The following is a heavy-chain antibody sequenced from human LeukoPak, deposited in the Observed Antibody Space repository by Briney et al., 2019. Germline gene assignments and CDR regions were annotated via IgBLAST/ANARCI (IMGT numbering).Heavy chain of an antibody. Sequence: SVKLSCKASGGTFSSYAISWVRPAPGQGVEWMGRIIPILGIANYAQKFQGRVTITADKSTSTAYMELSSLRSEDTAVYYCAKMWGSDYYDSSGYYVRYFDYWGQGTLVTVSS. D-gene: IGHD3-22*01. V-gene: IGHV1-69*04. J-gene: IGHJ4*02. CDR2: IIPILGIA. CDR3: AKMWGSDYYDSSGYYVRYFDY. CDR1: GGTFSSYA.